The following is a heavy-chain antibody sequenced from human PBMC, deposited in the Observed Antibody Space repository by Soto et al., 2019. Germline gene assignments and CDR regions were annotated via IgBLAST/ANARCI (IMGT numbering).Heavy chain of an antibody. D-gene: IGHD2-15*01. J-gene: IGHJ6*03. V-gene: IGHV4-59*01. Sequence: SETLSLTCTVSGSSISSYYWSWIRQPPGKGLEWIGYIYYSGSTNYNPSLKSRVTISVDTSKNQFSLKLSSVTAADTAVYYCARGSGGSLLDLKWVQENYYYYMDVWGKGTTVTVSS. CDR1: GSSISSYY. CDR2: IYYSGST. CDR3: ARGSGGSLLDLKWVQENYYYYMDV.